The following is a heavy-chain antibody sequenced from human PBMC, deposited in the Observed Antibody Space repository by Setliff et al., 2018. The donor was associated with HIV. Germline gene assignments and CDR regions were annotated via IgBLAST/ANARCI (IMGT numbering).Heavy chain of an antibody. J-gene: IGHJ4*02. Sequence: SSETLSLTCTVSAVSIGGYSWSWIRQSPGKGLEWIGSIYSTDTTNHNPSLESRVTISVDKSKNQFSLKLNSVTAAGTAVYYCARHGTWNSQRFHFDYWGQGTPVTVSS. CDR3: ARHGTWNSQRFHFDY. CDR2: IYSTDTT. V-gene: IGHV4-4*09. CDR1: AVSIGGYS. D-gene: IGHD1-7*01.